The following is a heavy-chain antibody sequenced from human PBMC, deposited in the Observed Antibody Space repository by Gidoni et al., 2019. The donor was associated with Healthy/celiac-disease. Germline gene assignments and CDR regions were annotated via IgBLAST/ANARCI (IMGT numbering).Heavy chain of an antibody. D-gene: IGHD3-22*01. J-gene: IGHJ4*02. CDR2: IYWDDDK. CDR3: AHSHILVGRWLQSTNFDY. CDR1: GFSLSTSGVG. V-gene: IGHV2-5*02. Sequence: QITLKESGPTLVKPTQTLTLTCTFSGFSLSTSGVGVGWIRQPPGKALEWLALIYWDDDKRYSPSLKSRLTITKDTSKNQVVLTMTNMDPVDTATYYCAHSHILVGRWLQSTNFDYWGQGTLVTVSS.